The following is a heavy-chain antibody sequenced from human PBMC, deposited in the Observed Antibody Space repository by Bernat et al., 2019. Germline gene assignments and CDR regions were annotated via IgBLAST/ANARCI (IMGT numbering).Heavy chain of an antibody. J-gene: IGHJ4*02. CDR2: VIGSATST. CDR3: AKYRTVGPTSELDF. D-gene: IGHD1-26*01. V-gene: IGHV3-23*01. Sequence: EVQLLESGGGLVQPGGSLRLSCAASGFTFSNYAMSWVRQAPGKGLEWVSAVIGSATSTYYADSVKGRFTISRDNSKNTLYLQMNSLRVEDTAVYYCAKYRTVGPTSELDFWGQGTLVPVSS. CDR1: GFTFSNYA.